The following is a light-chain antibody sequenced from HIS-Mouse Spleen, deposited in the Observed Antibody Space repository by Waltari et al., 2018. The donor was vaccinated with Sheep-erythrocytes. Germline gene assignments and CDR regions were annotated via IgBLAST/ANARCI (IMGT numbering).Light chain of an antibody. V-gene: IGLV2-23*03. J-gene: IGLJ3*02. Sequence: QSALTQPASVSGSPGQSIPISCPGTSSDVGSYNLFSWYQQHPGKAPKLMIYEGSKRPSGVSNRFSGSKSGNTASLTISGLQAEDEADYYCCSYAGSYTFWVFGGGTKLTVL. CDR1: SSDVGSYNL. CDR2: EGS. CDR3: CSYAGSYTFWV.